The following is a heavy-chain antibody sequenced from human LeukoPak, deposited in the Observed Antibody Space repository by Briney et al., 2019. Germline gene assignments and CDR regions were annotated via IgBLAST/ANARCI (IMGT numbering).Heavy chain of an antibody. V-gene: IGHV3-21*01. CDR1: GFTFSSYS. Sequence: GGSLRLSCAASGFTFSSYSMNWVRQAPGKGLEWVSSISSSSYIYYADSVKGRFTISRDNAKNSLYLQMNSLRAEDTAVYYCARDLYSSSWYFGWFDPWGQGTLVTVSS. CDR3: ARDLYSSSWYFGWFDP. CDR2: ISSSSYI. J-gene: IGHJ5*02. D-gene: IGHD6-13*01.